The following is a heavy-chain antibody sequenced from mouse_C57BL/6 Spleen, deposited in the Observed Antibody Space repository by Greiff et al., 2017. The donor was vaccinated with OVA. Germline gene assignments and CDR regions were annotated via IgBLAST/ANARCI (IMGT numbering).Heavy chain of an antibody. CDR2: IDPENGDT. Sequence: EVKLVESGAELVRPGASVKLSCTASGFNIKDDYMHWVKQRPEQGLEWIGWIDPENGDTEYASKFQGKATITADTSSNTAYLQLSSLTSEDTAFYYCTYLKDDGQGHYYAMDYWGQGTSVTVSS. V-gene: IGHV14-4*01. CDR1: GFNIKDDY. D-gene: IGHD3-3*01. CDR3: TYLKDDGQGHYYAMDY. J-gene: IGHJ4*01.